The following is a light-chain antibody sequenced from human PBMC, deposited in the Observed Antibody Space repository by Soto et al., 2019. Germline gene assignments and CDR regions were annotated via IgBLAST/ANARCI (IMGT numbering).Light chain of an antibody. V-gene: IGKV3-11*01. CDR1: QSIDSF. CDR3: QQRSNWPRT. J-gene: IGKJ2*01. CDR2: DAS. Sequence: DILLTQSPATLSLSPGERATLSCRASQSIDSFLAWSQQKPGQAPRLLIYDASNRATGIPARFSGSGSGTDFTLTISSLEPEDFAVYHCQQRSNWPRTFGQGTKLEIK.